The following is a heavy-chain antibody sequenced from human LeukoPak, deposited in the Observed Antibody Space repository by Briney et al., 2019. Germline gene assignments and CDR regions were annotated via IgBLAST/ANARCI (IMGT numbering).Heavy chain of an antibody. Sequence: ASVKVSCKASGYTFTSYGISWVRQAPGQGLEWMGCISAYNGNTNYAQKLQGRVTMTTDTSTSTAYMELRSLRSDDTAVYYCARDKQGDILTGFVSFDYWGQGTLVTVSS. J-gene: IGHJ4*02. V-gene: IGHV1-18*04. CDR3: ARDKQGDILTGFVSFDY. D-gene: IGHD3-9*01. CDR2: ISAYNGNT. CDR1: GYTFTSYG.